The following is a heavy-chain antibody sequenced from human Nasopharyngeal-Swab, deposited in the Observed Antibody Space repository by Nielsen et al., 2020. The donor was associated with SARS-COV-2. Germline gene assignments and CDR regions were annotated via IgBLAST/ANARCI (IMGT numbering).Heavy chain of an antibody. Sequence: WVRQAPGQGLEWMGRINPNSGGTNYAQKFQGRVTMTRDTSISTAYMELSRLRSDDTAVYYCAMSIAVAGTGWFDPWGQGTLVTVLL. V-gene: IGHV1-2*06. CDR3: AMSIAVAGTGWFDP. D-gene: IGHD6-19*01. CDR2: INPNSGGT. J-gene: IGHJ5*02.